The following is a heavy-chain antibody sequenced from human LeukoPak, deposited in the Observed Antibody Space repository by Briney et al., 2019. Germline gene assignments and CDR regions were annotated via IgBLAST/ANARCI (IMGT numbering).Heavy chain of an antibody. D-gene: IGHD4-17*01. Sequence: GGSLRLSCAASGFTFSNYWMNWIRQAPGKGRVWVSRIKSDGSTATYADSVKGRFSVSRDNAKNTVYLQMNSLRTEDTAVYYCAKSDYFDPWGQGTLVTVSS. CDR2: IKSDGSTA. J-gene: IGHJ5*02. CDR3: AKSDYFDP. CDR1: GFTFSNYW. V-gene: IGHV3-74*01.